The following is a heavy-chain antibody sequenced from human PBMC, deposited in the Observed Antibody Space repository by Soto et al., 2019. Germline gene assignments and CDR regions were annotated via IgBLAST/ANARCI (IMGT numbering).Heavy chain of an antibody. CDR1: GFAFSSYS. CDR3: ARDTTAYCGGDCYSGDI. D-gene: IGHD2-21*02. V-gene: IGHV3-48*02. J-gene: IGHJ3*02. CDR2: ISGGSGSI. Sequence: EVQLVESGGGLVQPGGSLRLSCAASGFAFSSYSMNWVRQAPGKGLEWVSYISGGSGSIYYADSVKGRFAISRDNAKNSLYLQMNSLRDEDTAMYYCARDTTAYCGGDCYSGDIWGQGTMVTVSS.